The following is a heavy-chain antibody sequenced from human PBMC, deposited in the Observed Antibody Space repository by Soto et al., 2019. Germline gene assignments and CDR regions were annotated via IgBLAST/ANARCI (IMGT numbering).Heavy chain of an antibody. D-gene: IGHD6-13*01. Sequence: QVQLVQSGAEVKKPGSSVKVSCKASGGTFSSYTISWVRQAPGQGLEWMGRIIPILGIANYAQKFQGRVTITADKSTSTAYMELSSLRSEDTAVYYCARDLFPQERYSSTSGLGWFDPWGQGTLVTVSS. J-gene: IGHJ5*02. V-gene: IGHV1-69*08. CDR1: GGTFSSYT. CDR3: ARDLFPQERYSSTSGLGWFDP. CDR2: IIPILGIA.